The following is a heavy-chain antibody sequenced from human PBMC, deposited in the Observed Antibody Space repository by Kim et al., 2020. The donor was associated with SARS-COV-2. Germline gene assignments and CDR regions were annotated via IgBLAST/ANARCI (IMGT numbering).Heavy chain of an antibody. CDR2: T. J-gene: IGHJ4*02. D-gene: IGHD2-15*01. CDR3: AKALCGGLDY. Sequence: TSYADSVEGRFTSSRDNSRSTLYLQMNSLRVEDTAIYYCAKALCGGLDYWGQGSLVTVSS. V-gene: IGHV3-23*01.